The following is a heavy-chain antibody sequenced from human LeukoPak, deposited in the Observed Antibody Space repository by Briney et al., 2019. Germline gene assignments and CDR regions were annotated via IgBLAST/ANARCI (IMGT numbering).Heavy chain of an antibody. CDR2: INPNSGGT. J-gene: IGHJ4*02. Sequence: ASVKVSCKASGYTFTSYAMHWVRQAPGQRLEWMGWINPNSGGTNYAQKFQGRVTMTRDTSISTAYMELSRLRSDDTAVYYCARDIGIAARLYYFDYWGQGTLVTVSS. V-gene: IGHV1-2*02. D-gene: IGHD6-6*01. CDR1: GYTFTSYA. CDR3: ARDIGIAARLYYFDY.